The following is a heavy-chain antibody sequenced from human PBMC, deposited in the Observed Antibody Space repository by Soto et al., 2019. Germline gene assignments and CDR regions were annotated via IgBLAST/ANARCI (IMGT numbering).Heavy chain of an antibody. V-gene: IGHV1-46*01. CDR1: GYTFTSYY. CDR3: ARPPYPGCINAVCYLLDY. D-gene: IGHD2-8*01. CDR2: INPSGGST. J-gene: IGHJ4*02. Sequence: QVQLVQSGAEVKKPGASVKISCKASGYTFTSYYMHWVRQAPGQGLEWMGIINPSGGSTNYAQKLQGRVAMTRVTSTSTVYMELNSLSSEDTAVYYCARPPYPGCINAVCYLLDYWGQGTLVTVSS.